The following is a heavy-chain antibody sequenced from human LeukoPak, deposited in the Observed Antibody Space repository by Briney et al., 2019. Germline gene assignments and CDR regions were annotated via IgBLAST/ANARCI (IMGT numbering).Heavy chain of an antibody. CDR3: AKGDYGDYGTYHDAFDI. J-gene: IGHJ3*02. D-gene: IGHD4-17*01. CDR2: ISYDGSNK. Sequence: GGSLRLSCAASGFTFSTYGMHWVRQAPGKGLEWVAVISYDGSNKYYADSVKGRFTISRDNSKNTLYLQMNSLRAEDTAVYYCAKGDYGDYGTYHDAFDIWGQGTMVTVSS. CDR1: GFTFSTYG. V-gene: IGHV3-30*18.